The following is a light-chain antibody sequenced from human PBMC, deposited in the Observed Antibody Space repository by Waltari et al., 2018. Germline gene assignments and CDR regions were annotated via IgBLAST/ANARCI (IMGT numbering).Light chain of an antibody. Sequence: IVLTQSPGTLSLSPGERATLSCRASQRVYSDYLAWYQQKVGQPPRLLIYGASRRATGTPDRFAGSGSGTDFTPSISRVEPEDFAVFFCHQYGDTPPTFGPGTRVDIK. CDR1: QRVYSDY. V-gene: IGKV3-20*01. CDR3: HQYGDTPPT. CDR2: GAS. J-gene: IGKJ3*01.